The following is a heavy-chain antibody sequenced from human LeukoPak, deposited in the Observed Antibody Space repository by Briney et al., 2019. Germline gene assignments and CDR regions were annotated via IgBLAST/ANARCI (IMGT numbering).Heavy chain of an antibody. CDR2: VRSKTDGGTS. J-gene: IGHJ3*02. V-gene: IGHV3-15*01. Sequence: GGSLRLSCAASGFTFSSAWMSWVRQAPGKGLEWVGRVRSKTDGGTSDYAAAVEGRFTIWRDDSTNILFLQMNSLKTEDTAKYYCTSDPGLGGLNSDAFDMWGQGTLVTVSS. CDR1: GFTFSSAW. CDR3: TSDPGLGGLNSDAFDM. D-gene: IGHD3-10*01.